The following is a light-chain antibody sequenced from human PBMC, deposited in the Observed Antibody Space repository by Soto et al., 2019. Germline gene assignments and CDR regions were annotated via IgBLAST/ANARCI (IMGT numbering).Light chain of an antibody. V-gene: IGKV1-39*01. CDR3: QQSYSTPEFT. CDR1: QSISSY. Sequence: DIQMTQSPSSLSASVGDRVTITCRASQSISSYLNRYQQRPGKAPKLLIHTASSLQRGVPSRFSGSGSATDFTITISSLQPEDFATYYCQQSYSTPEFTFGPGTRVD. CDR2: TAS. J-gene: IGKJ3*01.